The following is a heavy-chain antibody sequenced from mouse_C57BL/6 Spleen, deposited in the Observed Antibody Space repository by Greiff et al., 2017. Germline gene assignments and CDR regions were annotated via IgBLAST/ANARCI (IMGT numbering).Heavy chain of an antibody. V-gene: IGHV1-52*01. CDR1: GYTFTSYW. J-gene: IGHJ4*01. CDR2: IDPSASET. CDR3: ARWGDYAMDY. Sequence: QVQLQQPGAELVRPGSSVKLSCKASGYTFTSYWMHWVKQRPIQGLEWIGNIDPSASETHYSQKFKDKATLTVDKSSSTAYMHMSSLTSEDSAVYYCARWGDYAMDYWGQGTSVTVSS.